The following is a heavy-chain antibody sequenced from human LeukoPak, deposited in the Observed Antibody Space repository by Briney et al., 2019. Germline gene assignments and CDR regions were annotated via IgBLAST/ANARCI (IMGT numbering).Heavy chain of an antibody. V-gene: IGHV3-33*06. CDR2: IWYDGSNK. J-gene: IGHJ4*02. CDR3: AKPAEQLVPGGFDY. CDR1: GFTFSSYG. D-gene: IGHD6-13*01. Sequence: PGGSLRLSCAASGFTFSSYGMDWVRQAPGKGLEWVAVIWYDGSNKYYADSVKGRFTISRDNSKNTLYLQMNSLRAEDTAVYYCAKPAEQLVPGGFDYWGQGTLVTVSS.